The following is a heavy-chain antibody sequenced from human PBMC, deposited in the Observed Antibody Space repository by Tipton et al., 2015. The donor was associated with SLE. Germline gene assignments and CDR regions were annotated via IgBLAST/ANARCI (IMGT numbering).Heavy chain of an antibody. V-gene: IGHV4-4*07. CDR2: IYYTGTT. J-gene: IGHJ5*02. Sequence: TLSLTCNVSGVSISSSYWSWIRQPAGKGLEWIGSIYYTGTTTYYNSFLKSRVTMSVDTSKNQFSLRLTSVIAADTAVYYCARLHGYSYGLNWFDPWGQGTLISVSS. CDR3: ARLHGYSYGLNWFDP. D-gene: IGHD5-18*01. CDR1: GVSISSSY.